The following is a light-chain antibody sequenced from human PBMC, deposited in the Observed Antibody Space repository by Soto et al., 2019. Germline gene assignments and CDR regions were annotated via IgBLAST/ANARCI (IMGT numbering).Light chain of an antibody. J-gene: IGKJ1*01. Sequence: IQMTQSPSSLSASVGDRVTITCRASQSISSYLNWYQQKPGKAPKLLIYAATTLQSGVPSTFSGTGSGTDFTLTISSLQPADFGVYYCLQDYIYPWTFGQGTKVDIQ. V-gene: IGKV1-6*01. CDR2: AAT. CDR1: QSISSY. CDR3: LQDYIYPWT.